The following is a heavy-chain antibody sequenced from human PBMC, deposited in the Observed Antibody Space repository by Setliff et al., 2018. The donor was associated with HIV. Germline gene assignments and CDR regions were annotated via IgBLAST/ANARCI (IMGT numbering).Heavy chain of an antibody. CDR3: AKDVRRFCSSTTCHSAPDS. D-gene: IGHD2-2*01. CDR1: GFTFMSYS. J-gene: IGHJ5*02. Sequence: LRLSCAASGFTFMSYSMHWVRQPPGKGLEWVASISWNSRSIVFADSVKGRFTISRDNAQSSLYLQMSTVRPEDTAFYYCAKDVRRFCSSTTCHSAPDSWGQGTLVTVSS. CDR2: ISWNSRSI. V-gene: IGHV3-9*01.